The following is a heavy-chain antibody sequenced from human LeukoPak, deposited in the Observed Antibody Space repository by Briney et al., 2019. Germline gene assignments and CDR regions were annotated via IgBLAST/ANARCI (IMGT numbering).Heavy chain of an antibody. Sequence: SETLSLTCAVYGGSFSGYYWSWIRQPPGKGLEWIGEINHSGSTNYNPSLKSRVTISVDTSKNQFSLKLSSVTAADTAVYYCARGVPDIVVVPAASFWLDPWGQGTLVTVSS. D-gene: IGHD2-2*01. J-gene: IGHJ5*02. CDR2: INHSGST. CDR1: GGSFSGYY. V-gene: IGHV4-34*01. CDR3: ARGVPDIVVVPAASFWLDP.